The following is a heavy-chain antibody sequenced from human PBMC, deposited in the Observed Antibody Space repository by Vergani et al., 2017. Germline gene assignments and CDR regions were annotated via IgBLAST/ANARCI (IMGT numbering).Heavy chain of an antibody. CDR3: ARDFWGGYYHRASGAFDI. Sequence: VQLLESGGGLVQPGGSLRLSCAASGFTFSDYYMSWIRQAPGKGLEWVSYISSSGSTIYYADSVKGRFTISRDNAKNSLYLQMNSLRAEDTAVYYCARDFWGGYYHRASGAFDIWGQGTMVTVSS. V-gene: IGHV3-11*01. J-gene: IGHJ3*02. CDR1: GFTFSDYY. D-gene: IGHD3-3*01. CDR2: ISSSGSTI.